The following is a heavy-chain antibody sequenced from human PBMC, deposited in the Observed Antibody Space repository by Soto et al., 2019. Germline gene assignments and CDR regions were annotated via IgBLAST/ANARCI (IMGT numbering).Heavy chain of an antibody. CDR3: ARGHELGGSSEAFDV. CDR2: ILPFFGTA. CDR1: GGSFRRES. J-gene: IGHJ3*01. V-gene: IGHV1-69*15. Sequence: QVQLVQSGAEVKKPGSSVKVSCQASGGSFRRESINWVRQAPGQGPEWMGNILPFFGTADYAQKFQGRLTLTADVSTTTVYLEPTSLRFEDRAVYYCARGHELGGSSEAFDVWGQGTMVIVSS. D-gene: IGHD2-15*01.